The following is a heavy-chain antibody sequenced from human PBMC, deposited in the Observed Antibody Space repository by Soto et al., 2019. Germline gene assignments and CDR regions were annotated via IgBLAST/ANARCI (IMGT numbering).Heavy chain of an antibody. CDR1: GYTFTSYG. D-gene: IGHD1-26*01. V-gene: IGHV1-18*01. CDR3: ARDYHQGGSYTYYFDY. J-gene: IGHJ4*02. CDR2: ISAYNGNT. Sequence: ASVKVSCKASGYTFTSYGISWVRQAPGQGLEWMGWISAYNGNTNYAQKLQGRVTMTTDTSTSTAYMELRSLRSDDTAVYYCARDYHQGGSYTYYFDYWGQGTLVTVSS.